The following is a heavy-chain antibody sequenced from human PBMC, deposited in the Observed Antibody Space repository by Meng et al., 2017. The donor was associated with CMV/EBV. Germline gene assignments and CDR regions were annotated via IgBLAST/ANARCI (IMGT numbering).Heavy chain of an antibody. J-gene: IGHJ6*02. CDR1: GFTFSSYD. V-gene: IGHV3-30*02. Sequence: GGSLRLSCAAPGFTFSSYDMHWVRQAPGKGLEWVAFLGYDGSIKYYAESVKGRFTISRDNSKNTLSLQMNSLRAEDTAVYYCAKVSRESCYYCGMDVWGQGTTVTVSS. CDR2: LGYDGSIK. D-gene: IGHD2-2*01. CDR3: AKVSRESCYYCGMDV.